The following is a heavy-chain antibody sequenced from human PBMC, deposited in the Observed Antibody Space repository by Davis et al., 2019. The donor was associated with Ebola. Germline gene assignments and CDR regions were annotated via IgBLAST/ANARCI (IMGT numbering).Heavy chain of an antibody. D-gene: IGHD2/OR15-2a*01. Sequence: PGGSLRLSCAASGFIFSSHWMTWVRQSPGKGLEWVANIKQDGSEKYYVDSVKGRFTISRDNAKNSLYLQMNSLRGEDTAVYYCASRPADTFYYSVFDYWGQGALVTVSS. CDR3: ASRPADTFYYSVFDY. J-gene: IGHJ4*02. CDR2: IKQDGSEK. V-gene: IGHV3-7*03. CDR1: GFIFSSHW.